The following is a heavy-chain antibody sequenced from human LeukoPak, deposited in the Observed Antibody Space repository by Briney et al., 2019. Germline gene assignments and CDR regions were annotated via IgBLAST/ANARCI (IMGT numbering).Heavy chain of an antibody. CDR3: TTNDAFDI. CDR2: IKNKIASGTT. CDR1: GFTFSSYA. Sequence: PGGSLRLSCAASGFTFSSYAMNWVRQAPGKGLEWVGRIKNKIASGTTDYAAPVKGRFTISRDDSKNTLFLQMNSLKTEDTAMYYCTTNDAFDIWGQGTMVTVSS. J-gene: IGHJ3*02. V-gene: IGHV3-15*01.